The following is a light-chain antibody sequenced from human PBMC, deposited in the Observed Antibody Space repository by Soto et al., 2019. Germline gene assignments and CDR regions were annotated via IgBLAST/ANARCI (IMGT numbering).Light chain of an antibody. V-gene: IGLV2-14*01. CDR1: SNDVGGYNY. J-gene: IGLJ1*01. CDR2: EVS. Sequence: QSVLTQPASVSGSPGQSITISCTGTSNDVGGYNYVSWYQQQPGKAPKLIIYEVSHRPSGISNRFSGSKSGNTASLTISGLHVEDEVDYYCSSHSATSPYVFGTGTKVTVL. CDR3: SSHSATSPYV.